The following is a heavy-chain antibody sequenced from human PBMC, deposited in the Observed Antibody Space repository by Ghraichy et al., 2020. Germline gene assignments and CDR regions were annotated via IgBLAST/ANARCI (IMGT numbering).Heavy chain of an antibody. J-gene: IGHJ4*02. CDR1: GYTFTGSF. D-gene: IGHD2-15*01. V-gene: IGHV1-2*02. CDR3: ARDYCTGGSCYFDY. CDR2: INPNSGGT. Sequence: DSVKVSCKASGYTFTGSFIHWVRQAPGQGLEWMGWINPNSGGTNFAQKFQGRVTMTRDTSISTAYMELSRLRSDDTAVYYCARDYCTGGSCYFDYWGQGTLVTVSS.